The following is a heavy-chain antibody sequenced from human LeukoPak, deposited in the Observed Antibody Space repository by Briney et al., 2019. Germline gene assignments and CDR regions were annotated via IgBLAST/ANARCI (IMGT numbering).Heavy chain of an antibody. J-gene: IGHJ4*02. CDR1: GFTFSNYR. Sequence: GSLRLSCAASGFTFSNYRMNWVRQAPGKGLEWVSYISSISATISYADSVKGRFTISRDNAKNSLYLQMNNLRGDDTALYHCARTEGLMVDYWGQGTLVTVSS. D-gene: IGHD3-16*01. CDR2: ISSISATI. CDR3: ARTEGLMVDY. V-gene: IGHV3-48*04.